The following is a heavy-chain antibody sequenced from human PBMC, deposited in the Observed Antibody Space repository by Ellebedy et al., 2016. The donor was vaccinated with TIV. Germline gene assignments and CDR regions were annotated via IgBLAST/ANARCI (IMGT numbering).Heavy chain of an antibody. D-gene: IGHD4-17*01. V-gene: IGHV4-34*01. CDR2: ANHSGST. CDR3: ATPVYGDYFRELLYFDL. J-gene: IGHJ2*01. CDR1: GGSFSGYY. Sequence: MPWGSLRLSCAVYGGSFSGYYWSWIRQHPGKGLEWIGEANHSGSTNYNPSLKSRVTISVDTSKNHFSLKRSSVTAADTAVYYCATPVYGDYFRELLYFDLWGRGTLVTVSS.